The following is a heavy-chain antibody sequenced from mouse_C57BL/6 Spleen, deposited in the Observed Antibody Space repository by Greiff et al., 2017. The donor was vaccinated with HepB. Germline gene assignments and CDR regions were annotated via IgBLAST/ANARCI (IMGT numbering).Heavy chain of an antibody. CDR3: TSYPLYGTIVAFDY. CDR1: GFNIKDYY. J-gene: IGHJ2*01. D-gene: IGHD1-1*01. CDR2: IDPEDGDT. Sequence: EVKLVESGAELVRPGASVKLSCTASGFNIKDYYMHWVKQRPEQGLEWIGRIDPEDGDTEYAPKFQGKATMTADTSSNTAYLQLSSLTSEDTAVYYCTSYPLYGTIVAFDYWSQGTTLTVAS. V-gene: IGHV14-1*01.